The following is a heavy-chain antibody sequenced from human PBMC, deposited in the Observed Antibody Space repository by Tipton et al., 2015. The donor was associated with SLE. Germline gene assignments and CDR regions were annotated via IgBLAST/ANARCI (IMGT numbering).Heavy chain of an antibody. J-gene: IGHJ4*02. CDR1: GGSISGYY. CDR3: ARRGISGNSYDY. V-gene: IGHV4-59*08. Sequence: TLSLTCTVSGGSISGYYWTWIRKPPGKGLEWIGFVYYSGTHSNPSLKSRVTISLDSAKNQFSLKLTSVTAADTAVYYCARRGISGNSYDYWGQGTLVTVSS. CDR2: VYYSGT. D-gene: IGHD5-24*01.